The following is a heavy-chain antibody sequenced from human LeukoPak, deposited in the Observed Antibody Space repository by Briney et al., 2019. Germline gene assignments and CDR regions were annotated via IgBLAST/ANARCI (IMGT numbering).Heavy chain of an antibody. Sequence: PGGSLRLSCVASGLAFSSYSMHWVRQAPGKGLEWVAFIWYDGTKRYYADSVQGRFTISRDNSKNTAYLQMNSLRVEDTAVYYCARWGNRALDYWGQGTLVTVSS. J-gene: IGHJ4*02. D-gene: IGHD7-27*01. CDR1: GLAFSSYS. CDR3: ARWGNRALDY. V-gene: IGHV3-33*08. CDR2: IWYDGTKR.